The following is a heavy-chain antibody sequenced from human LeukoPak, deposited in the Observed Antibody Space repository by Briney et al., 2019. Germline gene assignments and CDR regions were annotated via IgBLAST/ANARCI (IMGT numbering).Heavy chain of an antibody. V-gene: IGHV4-34*01. CDR1: GGSFRGYF. D-gene: IGHD6-19*01. J-gene: IGHJ5*02. CDR3: ASSPWLSHRP. CDR2: INHSGST. Sequence: KPSETLSLTCAVYGGSFRGYFWSWIRQPPGKGLEWIGEINHSGSTDYNPSLKSRVTISVDTSNNQFSLKLSSVTAADTAIYYCASSPWLSHRPWGQGTLVTVSS.